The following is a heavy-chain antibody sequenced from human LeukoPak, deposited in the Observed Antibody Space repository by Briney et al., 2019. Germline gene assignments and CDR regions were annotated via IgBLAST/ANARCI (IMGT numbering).Heavy chain of an antibody. CDR1: GGSISSGGYS. D-gene: IGHD3-10*01. J-gene: IGHJ5*02. CDR3: ALLLWFGELFGRDSDP. Sequence: PSETLSLTCAVSGGSISSGGYSWSWIRQPPGKGLEWIGYIYHSGSTYYNPSLKSRVTISVDRSKNQFSLKLSSVTAADTAVYYCALLLWFGELFGRDSDPWGQGTLVTVSS. CDR2: IYHSGST. V-gene: IGHV4-30-2*01.